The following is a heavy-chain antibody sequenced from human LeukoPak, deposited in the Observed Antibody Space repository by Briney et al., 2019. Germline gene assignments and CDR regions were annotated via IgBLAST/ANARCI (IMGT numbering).Heavy chain of an antibody. CDR3: ATRMIVRGASDY. Sequence: ASVKVSCKVSGYTLTELSMHWVRQAPGKGLEWMGGFDPEDGETIYAQKFQGRVTMTEDTSTDTAYMELSSLRPEDTAVYYCATRMIVRGASDYWGQGTLVTVSS. D-gene: IGHD3-22*01. CDR1: GYTLTELS. J-gene: IGHJ4*02. V-gene: IGHV1-24*01. CDR2: FDPEDGET.